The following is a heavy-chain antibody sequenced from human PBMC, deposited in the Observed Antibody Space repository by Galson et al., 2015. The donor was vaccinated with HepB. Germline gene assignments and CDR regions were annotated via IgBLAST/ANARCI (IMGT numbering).Heavy chain of an antibody. Sequence: ASGFIVSRNYMTWVRQAPGKGLEYVSVVFSAGSTYYADSVKGRFITYRDSSKNTLYLQMNSLRAEDSAVYYCATSPTVGQWGQGTLVTVSS. D-gene: IGHD4-23*01. V-gene: IGHV3-53*01. CDR3: ATSPTVGQ. J-gene: IGHJ4*02. CDR2: VFSAGST. CDR1: GFIVSRNY.